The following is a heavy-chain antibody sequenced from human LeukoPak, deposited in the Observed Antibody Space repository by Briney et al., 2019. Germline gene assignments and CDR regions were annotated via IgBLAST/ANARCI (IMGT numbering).Heavy chain of an antibody. CDR2: MNPNSGNT. Sequence: ASVKVSCKASGYTFTSYDINWVRQATGQGLEWMGWMNPNSGNTGYAQKFQGRVTMTRNTSISTAYMELSSLRSEDTAVYYCARGFVPEWLLRLRLGELSGRYFDYWGQGTLVTVSS. D-gene: IGHD3-16*02. V-gene: IGHV1-8*01. CDR1: GYTFTSYD. CDR3: ARGFVPEWLLRLRLGELSGRYFDY. J-gene: IGHJ4*02.